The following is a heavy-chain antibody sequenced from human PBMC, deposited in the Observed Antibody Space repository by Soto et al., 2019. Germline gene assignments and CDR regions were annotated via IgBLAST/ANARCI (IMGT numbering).Heavy chain of an antibody. Sequence: ASVKVSCKASGYTVTSYYMHWVRQAPGQGLEWMGIINPSGGSTTYAQKFQGRLTMTRDTSTSTVYMELSSLRSENTAMYYCARTPGYTDRNYFDYWGQGTLVTVSS. D-gene: IGHD2-2*02. J-gene: IGHJ4*02. CDR3: ARTPGYTDRNYFDY. CDR2: INPSGGST. V-gene: IGHV1-46*01. CDR1: GYTVTSYY.